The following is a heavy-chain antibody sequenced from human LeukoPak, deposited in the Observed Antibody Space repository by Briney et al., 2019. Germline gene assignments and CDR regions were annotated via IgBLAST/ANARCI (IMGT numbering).Heavy chain of an antibody. CDR3: AREFSGSNYGFPFDY. D-gene: IGHD1-26*01. CDR2: ISSSSSYI. J-gene: IGHJ4*02. V-gene: IGHV3-21*01. CDR1: GFTFSSYS. Sequence: GGSLRLSCAASGFTFSSYSMNWVRQAPGKGLEWVSSISSSSSYIYYADSVKGRFTISRDNAKNSLYLQMNSLRAEDTAVYYCAREFSGSNYGFPFDYWGQGTLVTVSS.